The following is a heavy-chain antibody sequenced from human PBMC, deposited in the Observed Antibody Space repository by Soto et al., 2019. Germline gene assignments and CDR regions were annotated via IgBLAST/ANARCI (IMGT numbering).Heavy chain of an antibody. V-gene: IGHV3-9*01. CDR1: GFTFDDYA. D-gene: IGHD6-6*01. Sequence: EVQLVESGGGLVQPGRSLRLSCAASGFTFDDYAMHWVRQAPGKGLEWVSGISWNSGSIGYADSVKGRFTISRDNAKNSLDLQMNSLRAEDTALYYCAKDRKYSSSSRLDYWGQGTLVTVSS. CDR2: ISWNSGSI. J-gene: IGHJ4*02. CDR3: AKDRKYSSSSRLDY.